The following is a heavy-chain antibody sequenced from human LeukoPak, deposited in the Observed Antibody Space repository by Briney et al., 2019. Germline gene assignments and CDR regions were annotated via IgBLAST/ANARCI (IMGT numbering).Heavy chain of an antibody. J-gene: IGHJ4*02. D-gene: IGHD3-22*01. Sequence: EASVKVSCKASGYTFTSNYIHWVRQAPGQGLEWMGMIYPRDGSTSYAQKFQGRVTVTRDTSTSTVHMELSGLRSEDTAVYYCAGQLDSSGYYFFDYWGQGTLVTVSS. V-gene: IGHV1-46*01. CDR3: AGQLDSSGYYFFDY. CDR1: GYTFTSNY. CDR2: IYPRDGST.